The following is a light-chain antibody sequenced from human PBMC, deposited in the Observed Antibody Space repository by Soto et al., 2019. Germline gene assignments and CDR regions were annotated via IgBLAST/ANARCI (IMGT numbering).Light chain of an antibody. Sequence: QSALTQPASVSGSPGQSITISCTGTSSDVGNYNLVSWYQQHPGKAPKLMIYGVSKRPSGISNRFSGSKSGNTASLTISGLQAEDEADYYCCSYAGTSTSVVFGAVVFGGGTKLTVL. J-gene: IGLJ2*01. CDR2: GVS. CDR1: SSDVGNYNL. V-gene: IGLV2-23*02. CDR3: CSYAGTSTSVVFGAVV.